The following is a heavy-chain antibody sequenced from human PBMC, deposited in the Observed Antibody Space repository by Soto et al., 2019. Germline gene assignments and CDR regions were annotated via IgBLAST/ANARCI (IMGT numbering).Heavy chain of an antibody. CDR1: GFTFSSYA. CDR3: ARDLYIYGYHYYYGMDV. V-gene: IGHV3-30-3*01. Sequence: QVQLVESGGGVVQPGRSLRLSCAASGFTFSSYAMHWVRQATGKGLEWVAVISYDGSNKYYADSVKGRFTISRDNSKNTLYLQMNILRAVDTAVYYCARDLYIYGYHYYYGMDVWGQRTLVTVSS. CDR2: ISYDGSNK. J-gene: IGHJ6*02. D-gene: IGHD5-18*01.